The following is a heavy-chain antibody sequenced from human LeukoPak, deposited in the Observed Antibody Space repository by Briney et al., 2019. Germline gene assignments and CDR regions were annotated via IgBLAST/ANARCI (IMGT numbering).Heavy chain of an antibody. D-gene: IGHD4-11*01. CDR3: ARGHRGWTTPYYYYMDV. CDR1: GYTFTGYY. Sequence: AASVKVSCKASGYTFTGYYMHWVRQAPGQGLEWMGRINPNSGGTNYAQKFQGRVTMTRDTSISTAYMELSRLRSDDTAVYYCARGHRGWTTPYYYYMDVWGKGTTVTVSS. V-gene: IGHV1-2*06. CDR2: INPNSGGT. J-gene: IGHJ6*03.